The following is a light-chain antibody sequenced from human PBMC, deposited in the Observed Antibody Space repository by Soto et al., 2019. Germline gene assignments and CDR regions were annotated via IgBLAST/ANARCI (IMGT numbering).Light chain of an antibody. J-gene: IGLJ1*01. CDR1: SSDVGGYNY. CDR2: EVS. Sequence: QSALTQPPSASGSPGQSVTISCTGTSSDVGGYNYVSWYQQHPGKAPKLLIYEVSKRPSGVPDRFSGSKSGNTTSRTVSGLQAEDEADYYCSSHAGSNKYAYVFGTGTKLTVL. V-gene: IGLV2-8*01. CDR3: SSHAGSNKYAYV.